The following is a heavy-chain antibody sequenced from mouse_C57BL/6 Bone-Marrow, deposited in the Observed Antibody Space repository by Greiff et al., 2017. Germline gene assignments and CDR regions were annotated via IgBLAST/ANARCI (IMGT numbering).Heavy chain of an antibody. CDR2: IYPRSGNT. CDR1: GYTFTSYG. Sequence: QVQLQQSGAELARPGASVKLSCKASGYTFTSYGISWVKQRTGQGLEWIGEIYPRSGNTYYNEKFKGKATLTADKSSSTAYMERRSLTSEDSAVYICAGVAPYYAMDYWGQGTSVTVSS. V-gene: IGHV1-81*01. CDR3: AGVAPYYAMDY. D-gene: IGHD1-1*02. J-gene: IGHJ4*01.